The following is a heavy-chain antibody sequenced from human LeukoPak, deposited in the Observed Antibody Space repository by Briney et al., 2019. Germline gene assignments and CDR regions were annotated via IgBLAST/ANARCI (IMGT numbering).Heavy chain of an antibody. CDR3: ARVRGSPWGYYYYYGMDV. V-gene: IGHV3-7*01. CDR1: GFTLDRYW. CDR2: IKQDGSET. J-gene: IGHJ6*02. D-gene: IGHD7-27*01. Sequence: GGSLRLSCEVSGFTLDRYWMSWVRQAPGKGLEWVANIKQDGSETHYVDSVKGRFTISRDNSKNTLYLQMNSLRAEDTAVYYCARVRGSPWGYYYYYGMDVWGQGTTVTVSS.